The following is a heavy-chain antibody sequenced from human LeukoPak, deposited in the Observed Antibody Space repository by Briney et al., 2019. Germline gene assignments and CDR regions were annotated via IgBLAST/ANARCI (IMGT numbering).Heavy chain of an antibody. V-gene: IGHV3-30*07. J-gene: IGHJ4*02. CDR3: AKDSPHDYVWANYKLGWFFDY. D-gene: IGHD3-16*01. Sequence: GGSLRLSCAASGFTFSSYAMHWVRQAPGKGLYWVAVISYDGSNKYYADSEKGRFTISRDNSKNTLYLQMNSLRAEDTAVYYCAKDSPHDYVWANYKLGWFFDYWGQGTLVTVSS. CDR2: ISYDGSNK. CDR1: GFTFSSYA.